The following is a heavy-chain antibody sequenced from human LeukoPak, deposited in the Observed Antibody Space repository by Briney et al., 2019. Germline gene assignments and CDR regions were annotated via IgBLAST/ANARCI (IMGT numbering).Heavy chain of an antibody. CDR1: GGSISSYY. CDR3: ARGPGGYSGYAYFDY. Sequence: PSETLSLTCTVSGGSISSYYWSWIRQPPGKGLEWIGYIYYSGSTNYNPSLKSRVTISVDTSKNQFSLKLSSVTAADTAVYYCARGPGGYSGYAYFDYWGQGTLVTVSS. J-gene: IGHJ4*02. D-gene: IGHD5-12*01. CDR2: IYYSGST. V-gene: IGHV4-59*08.